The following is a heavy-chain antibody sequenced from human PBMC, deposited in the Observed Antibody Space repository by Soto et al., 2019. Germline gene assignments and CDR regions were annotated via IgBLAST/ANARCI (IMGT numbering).Heavy chain of an antibody. Sequence: ASVKVSCKASGYAFTSYGISWARQAPGQGLEWMGWISAYNGNTNYAQKLQGRVTMTTDTSTSTAYMELRSLRSDDTAVYYSARTGWGGIVATGGIDYWGQGPLVTVSS. CDR1: GYAFTSYG. V-gene: IGHV1-18*01. D-gene: IGHD5-12*01. CDR3: ARTGWGGIVATGGIDY. CDR2: ISAYNGNT. J-gene: IGHJ4*02.